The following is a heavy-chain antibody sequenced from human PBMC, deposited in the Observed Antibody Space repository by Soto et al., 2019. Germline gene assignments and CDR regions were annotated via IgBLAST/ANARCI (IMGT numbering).Heavy chain of an antibody. J-gene: IGHJ5*02. Sequence: SETLSLTCAVYGGSFSGYYWSWIRQPPGKGLEWIGEINHSGSTNYNPSLKSRVTISVDTSKNQFSLKLSSVTAADTAVYYCARGGITGTTSRWFDPWGQGTLVT. CDR2: INHSGST. CDR1: GGSFSGYY. D-gene: IGHD1-7*01. CDR3: ARGGITGTTSRWFDP. V-gene: IGHV4-34*01.